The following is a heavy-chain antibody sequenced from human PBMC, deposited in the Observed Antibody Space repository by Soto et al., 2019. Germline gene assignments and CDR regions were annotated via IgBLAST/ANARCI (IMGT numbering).Heavy chain of an antibody. CDR3: AKLPSTMTQAFDV. J-gene: IGHJ3*01. V-gene: IGHV3-30*18. CDR1: GLPFSNYG. D-gene: IGHD2-21*02. Sequence: PXGSLILSCAASGLPFSNYGMHWVRQAPGKGLEWVAVISHDGGKKYYVDSVKGRFTISRDNSNNTLYLQMDSLRIEDTALYYCAKLPSTMTQAFDVWGQGTMVTVSS. CDR2: ISHDGGKK.